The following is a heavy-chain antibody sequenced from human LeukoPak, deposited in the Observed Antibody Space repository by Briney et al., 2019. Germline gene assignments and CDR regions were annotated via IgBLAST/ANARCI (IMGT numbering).Heavy chain of an antibody. CDR3: ARGYDSSGYYHYYFDY. V-gene: IGHV3-33*01. Sequence: RSLRLSCAASGFTFSSYGMNWVRQAPGKGLEWVAVIWYDGSNKYYADSVKGRFTISRDNSKNTLYLQMNSLRADDTAVYYCARGYDSSGYYHYYFDYWGQGTLVTVSS. CDR2: IWYDGSNK. D-gene: IGHD3-22*01. CDR1: GFTFSSYG. J-gene: IGHJ4*02.